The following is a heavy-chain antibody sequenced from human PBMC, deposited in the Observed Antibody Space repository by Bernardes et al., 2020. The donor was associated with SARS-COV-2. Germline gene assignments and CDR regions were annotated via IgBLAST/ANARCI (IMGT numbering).Heavy chain of an antibody. D-gene: IGHD3-3*01. CDR3: ARDGVTIFGVVIEHLLDY. CDR1: GYTFTSYG. J-gene: IGHJ4*02. Sequence: ASVKVSCKASGYTFTSYGISWVRQAPGQGLEWMGWISAYNGNTNYAQKLQGRVTMTTDTSTSTAYMELRSLRSDDTAVYYCARDGVTIFGVVIEHLLDYWGQGTLVTVSS. CDR2: ISAYNGNT. V-gene: IGHV1-18*04.